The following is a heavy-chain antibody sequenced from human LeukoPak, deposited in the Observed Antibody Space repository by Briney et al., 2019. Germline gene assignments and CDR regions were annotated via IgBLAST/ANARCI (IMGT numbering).Heavy chain of an antibody. J-gene: IGHJ4*02. CDR2: ISGSGGST. Sequence: GGSLRLSCAASGFTFSSYAMSWVRQAPGKGLEWVSAISGSGGSTYYADSVKGRFTISRDNSKSTLFLQMDSLRAEDTAVYYCAKDPRVGSRVATPCHWGQGTLVTVSS. V-gene: IGHV3-23*01. D-gene: IGHD5-24*01. CDR3: AKDPRVGSRVATPCH. CDR1: GFTFSSYA.